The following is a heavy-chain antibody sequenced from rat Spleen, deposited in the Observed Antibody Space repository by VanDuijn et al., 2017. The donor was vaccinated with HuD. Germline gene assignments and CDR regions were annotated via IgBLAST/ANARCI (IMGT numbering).Heavy chain of an antibody. CDR1: GFTFNHYW. Sequence: EVQLVESGGGLVRPGSPLKLSCAASGFTFNHYWMSWTRQAPGKGLEWVASITNSGGGTYYTDSVKGRFTISRDNAKSTLYLQMNSLRSEDTATYYCARHQEAPYYVMDAWGQGSSVTVSS. J-gene: IGHJ4*01. CDR3: ARHQEAPYYVMDA. CDR2: ITNSGGGT. D-gene: IGHD3-1*01. V-gene: IGHV5-31*01.